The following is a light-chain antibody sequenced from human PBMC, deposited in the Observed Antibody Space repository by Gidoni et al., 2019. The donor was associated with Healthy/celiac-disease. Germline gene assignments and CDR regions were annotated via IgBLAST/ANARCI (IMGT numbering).Light chain of an antibody. CDR1: SSNIGSNY. J-gene: IGLJ3*02. Sequence: QSVLTQPPSASGPPGQRVTISCSGSSSNIGSNYVSWYQQLPGTAPKLLIYRNNQRPSGVPDRFSGSKSGTSASLAISGLRSEDEADYYCAAWDDSLSGSWVFGGGTKLTVL. V-gene: IGLV1-47*01. CDR2: RNN. CDR3: AAWDDSLSGSWV.